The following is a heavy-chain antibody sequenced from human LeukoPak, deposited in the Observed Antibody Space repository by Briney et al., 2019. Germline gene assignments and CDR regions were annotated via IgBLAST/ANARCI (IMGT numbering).Heavy chain of an antibody. J-gene: IGHJ4*02. V-gene: IGHV3-74*03. Sequence: PGGSLRLSCAASGFTFSDYWMHWVRQVPGMGLVWVSRINTSGSSTTYAESVKGRFTISRDNAKNTLYLQMDNLRAEDTGVYYCARSNHADDFWGQGTLVTVSS. D-gene: IGHD1-14*01. CDR1: GFTFSDYW. CDR3: ARSNHADDF. CDR2: INTSGSST.